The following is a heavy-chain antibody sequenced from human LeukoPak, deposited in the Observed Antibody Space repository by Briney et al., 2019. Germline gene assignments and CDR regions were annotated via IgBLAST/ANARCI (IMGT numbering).Heavy chain of an antibody. Sequence: PSETLSLTCTVSGGSISSGGYYWSWIRQHPGKGLEWIGYIYYSGSTYYNPSLKSRVTISVDTSKNQFSLKLSSVTAADTAVYCCARDLPYSSGWYASDWFDPWGQGTLVTVSS. D-gene: IGHD6-19*01. CDR1: GGSISSGGYY. J-gene: IGHJ5*02. CDR2: IYYSGST. V-gene: IGHV4-31*03. CDR3: ARDLPYSSGWYASDWFDP.